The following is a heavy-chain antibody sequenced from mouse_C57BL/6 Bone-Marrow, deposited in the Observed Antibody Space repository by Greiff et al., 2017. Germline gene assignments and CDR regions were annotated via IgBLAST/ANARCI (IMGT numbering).Heavy chain of an antibody. CDR3: ARSSTFFYYFDY. J-gene: IGHJ2*01. CDR1: GYTFTTYP. Sequence: VKQVESGAELVKPGASVKMSCKASGYTFTTYPIEWMKQNHGKSLEWIGNFHPYNDDTKYNEKFKGKATLTVEKSSNTVYLELSRLTSDDSAVYYCARSSTFFYYFDYWGKGTTLTVSS. V-gene: IGHV1-47*01. D-gene: IGHD5-1*01. CDR2: FHPYNDDT.